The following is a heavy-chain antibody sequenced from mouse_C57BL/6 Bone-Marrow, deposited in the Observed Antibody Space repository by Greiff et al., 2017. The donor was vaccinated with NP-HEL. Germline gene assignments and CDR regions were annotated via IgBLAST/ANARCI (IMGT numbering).Heavy chain of an antibody. CDR3: ARSETVVPYFDC. CDR1: GYTFTDYT. D-gene: IGHD1-1*01. V-gene: IGHV1-78*01. Sequence: VQLQQSGAELVKPGASVKLSCKASGYTFTDYTIHWMKQRPEQGLEWIGYIYPRDGSTKYNEKFKGKATLTADKSSSTAYMQLNSLTSEDSAVDFCARSETVVPYFDCWGQGTTLTVSS. CDR2: IYPRDGST. J-gene: IGHJ2*01.